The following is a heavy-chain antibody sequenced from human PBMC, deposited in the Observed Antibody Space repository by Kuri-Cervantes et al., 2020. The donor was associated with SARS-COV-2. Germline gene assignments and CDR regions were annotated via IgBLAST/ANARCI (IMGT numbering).Heavy chain of an antibody. J-gene: IGHJ4*02. CDR1: GYTFSIYA. CDR2: INSDGSST. CDR3: ARATVTNDFILTN. D-gene: IGHD4-17*01. V-gene: IGHV3-74*01. Sequence: GESLKISCAASGYTFSIYAMSWVRQAPGKGLVWVSRINSDGSSTSYADSVKGRFTISRDNAKNTLYLQMNSLRAEDTAVYYCARATVTNDFILTNWGQGTLVTVSS.